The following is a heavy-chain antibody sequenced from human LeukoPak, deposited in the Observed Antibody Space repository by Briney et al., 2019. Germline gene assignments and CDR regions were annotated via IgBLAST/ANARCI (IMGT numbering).Heavy chain of an antibody. J-gene: IGHJ4*02. CDR3: ARVWNYYDSSGYYIDY. D-gene: IGHD3-22*01. V-gene: IGHV4-39*07. CDR1: GGSISSSSYY. Sequence: PSETLSLTCTVSGGSISSSSYYWGWIRQPPGKGLEWIGSIYYSGSTYYNPSLESRVTISVDTSKNQFSLKLSSVTAADTAVYYCARVWNYYDSSGYYIDYWGQGTLVTVSS. CDR2: IYYSGST.